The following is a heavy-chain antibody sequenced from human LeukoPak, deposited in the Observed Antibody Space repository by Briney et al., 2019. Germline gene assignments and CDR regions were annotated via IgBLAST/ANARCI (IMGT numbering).Heavy chain of an antibody. CDR2: ISSSGSTI. CDR1: GFTFSSYS. D-gene: IGHD6-13*01. Sequence: GGSLRLSCAASGFTFSSYSMDWVRQAPGKGLEWVSYISSSGSTIYYADSVKGRFTISRDNSKNTLYLQMSSLRAEDTAVYYCVKDTSSWYPEYFQHWGQGTLVTVSS. V-gene: IGHV3-48*01. J-gene: IGHJ1*01. CDR3: VKDTSSWYPEYFQH.